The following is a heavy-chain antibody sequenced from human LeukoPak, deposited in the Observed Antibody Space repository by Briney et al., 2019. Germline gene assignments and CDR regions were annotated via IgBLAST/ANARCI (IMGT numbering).Heavy chain of an antibody. CDR3: ARGQDCSSTSCYGGERNYYYYGMDV. Sequence: EASVKVSCKASGYTFTGYYMHWVRQAPGQGLEWMGWINPNSGGTNYAQKFQGRVTMTRNTSISTAYMELSSLRSEDTAVYYCARGQDCSSTSCYGGERNYYYYGMDVWGQGTTVTVSS. D-gene: IGHD2-2*01. CDR2: INPNSGGT. CDR1: GYTFTGYY. J-gene: IGHJ6*02. V-gene: IGHV1-2*02.